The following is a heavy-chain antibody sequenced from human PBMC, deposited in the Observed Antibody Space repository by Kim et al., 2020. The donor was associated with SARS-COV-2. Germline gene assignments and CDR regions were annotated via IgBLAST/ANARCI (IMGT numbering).Heavy chain of an antibody. CDR2: ISGSGGST. J-gene: IGHJ3*02. CDR3: AKGTNYYGTGSLPDI. V-gene: IGHV3-23*01. CDR1: GFSFSTYA. D-gene: IGHD3-10*01. Sequence: GGSLRLSCVVSGFSFSTYAMTWVRQASEKGLEWVSGISGSGGSTYYAVSVKGRFTISRDNSNNTLFLQMNSLRAEDTAIYYCAKGTNYYGTGSLPDIWG.